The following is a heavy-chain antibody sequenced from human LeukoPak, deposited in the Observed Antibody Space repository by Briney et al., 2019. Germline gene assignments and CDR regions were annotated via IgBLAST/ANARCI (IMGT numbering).Heavy chain of an antibody. D-gene: IGHD5-18*01. CDR2: IYYSGST. CDR3: ARENGYRYDY. Sequence: SETLSLACTVSGGSITSYYWTWIRQPPGKGLEWIGSIYYSGSTNYNPSLKSRVTIPVDTSKNRFSLKLSSVTAADTALYYCARENGYRYDYWGQGTLVTVSS. CDR1: GGSITSYY. V-gene: IGHV4-59*01. J-gene: IGHJ4*02.